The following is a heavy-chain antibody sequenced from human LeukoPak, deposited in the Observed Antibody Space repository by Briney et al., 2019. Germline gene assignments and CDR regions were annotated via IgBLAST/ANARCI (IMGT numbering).Heavy chain of an antibody. Sequence: GGSLGLSCVVSGFGFSDSYMTWIRQTPGKGLEWLAYISGSGSDMYYADSVKGRFTISRDNAKNSLYLQMNSLRAEDTAVYYCARYDSSLRDAFDIWGQGTMVTVSS. CDR3: ARYDSSLRDAFDI. J-gene: IGHJ3*02. CDR1: GFGFSDSY. CDR2: ISGSGSDM. D-gene: IGHD3-22*01. V-gene: IGHV3-11*01.